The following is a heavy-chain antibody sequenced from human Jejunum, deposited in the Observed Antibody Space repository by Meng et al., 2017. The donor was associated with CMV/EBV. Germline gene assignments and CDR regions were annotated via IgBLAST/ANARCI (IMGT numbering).Heavy chain of an antibody. V-gene: IGHV3-7*01. CDR3: ARIYDYGGAHYGMDV. CDR2: IRHDVDEK. D-gene: IGHD4/OR15-4a*01. CDR1: FPFSGHW. J-gene: IGHJ6*02. Sequence: FPFSGHWMAWVRQAPGKGLEWVANIRHDVDEKYYVGSVKGRFTVSRDNGKNSLYLQMNSLRAEDTAVYYCARIYDYGGAHYGMDVWGQGTTVTVSS.